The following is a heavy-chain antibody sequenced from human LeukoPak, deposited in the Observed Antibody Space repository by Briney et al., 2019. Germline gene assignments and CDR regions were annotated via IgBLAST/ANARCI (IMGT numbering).Heavy chain of an antibody. CDR1: GFTFSSYS. Sequence: PGGSLRLSCAASGFTFSSYSMNWVRQAPGKGLEWVSCISSSSSYIYNADSVKGRFTISRDNAKNSLYLQMNSLRAEDTAVYYCARDPYSGTYGDTYYYYMDVWGKGTTVTISS. CDR3: ARDPYSGTYGDTYYYYMDV. D-gene: IGHD1-26*01. J-gene: IGHJ6*03. V-gene: IGHV3-21*01. CDR2: ISSSSSYI.